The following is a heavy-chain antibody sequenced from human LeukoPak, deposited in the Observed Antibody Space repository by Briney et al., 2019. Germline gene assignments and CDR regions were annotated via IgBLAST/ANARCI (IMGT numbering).Heavy chain of an antibody. D-gene: IGHD3-22*01. V-gene: IGHV4-59*01. CDR2: IYYSGST. CDR3: ARDRRYYDDFYGMDV. J-gene: IGHJ6*02. Sequence: SETLSLTCTVSGGSISSYYWSWIRQPPGKGPEWIGYIYYSGSTNYNPSLKSRVTISVDTSKNQFSLKLSSVTAADTAVYYCARDRRYYDDFYGMDVWGQGTTVTVSS. CDR1: GGSISSYY.